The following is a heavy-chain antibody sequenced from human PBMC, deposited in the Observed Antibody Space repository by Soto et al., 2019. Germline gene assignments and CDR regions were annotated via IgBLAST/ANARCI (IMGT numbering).Heavy chain of an antibody. CDR3: ARCPTDSFGWFDP. D-gene: IGHD3-22*01. CDR2: ISYDGSNK. J-gene: IGHJ5*02. Sequence: QVQLVESGGGVVQPGRSLRLSCAASGFTFSSYAMHWVRQAPGKGLEWVALISYDGSNKYYADSVKGQFTISRDNSKNTLYLQMNSLRTEDTAVYYCARCPTDSFGWFDPWGQGTLVTVSS. V-gene: IGHV3-30-3*01. CDR1: GFTFSSYA.